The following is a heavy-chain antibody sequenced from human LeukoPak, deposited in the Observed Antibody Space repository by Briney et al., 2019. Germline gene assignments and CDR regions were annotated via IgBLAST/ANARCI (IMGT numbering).Heavy chain of an antibody. CDR1: GGSFSGYY. Sequence: QTSETLSLTCAVYGGSFSGYYWSWIRQPPGKGLEWIGEINHSGSTNYNPSLKSRVTISVDTSKNQFSLKLSSVTAADTAVYYCARVNTAMVTESDYWGQGTLVTVSS. J-gene: IGHJ4*02. CDR2: INHSGST. D-gene: IGHD5-18*01. CDR3: ARVNTAMVTESDY. V-gene: IGHV4-34*01.